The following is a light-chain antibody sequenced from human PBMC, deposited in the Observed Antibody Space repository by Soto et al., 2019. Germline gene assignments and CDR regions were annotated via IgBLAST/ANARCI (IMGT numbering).Light chain of an antibody. Sequence: QSALTQPASVSGSPGQSITISCTGASSDVGDYNYVSWYQQYPGKAPKLMIYDVSNRPSGVSNRFSGSKSGNAASLTISGLPAEDGAFYHCTSHTSSGAPVFGGGTKLTVL. V-gene: IGLV2-14*01. CDR1: SSDVGDYNY. CDR3: TSHTSSGAPV. CDR2: DVS. J-gene: IGLJ3*02.